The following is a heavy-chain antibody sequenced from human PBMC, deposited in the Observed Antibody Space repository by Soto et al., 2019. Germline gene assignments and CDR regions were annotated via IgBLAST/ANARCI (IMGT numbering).Heavy chain of an antibody. CDR3: ARADTMIVVVTG. J-gene: IGHJ4*02. CDR2: MNPNSGNT. Sequence: ASVKVSCKASGYTFSSYDINWVRQATGQGLEWMGWMNPNSGNTGYAQKFQGRVTMTRNTSISTAYMELNSLRSDDTAVYYCARADTMIVVVTGWGQGTLVTVSS. CDR1: GYTFSSYD. D-gene: IGHD3-22*01. V-gene: IGHV1-8*01.